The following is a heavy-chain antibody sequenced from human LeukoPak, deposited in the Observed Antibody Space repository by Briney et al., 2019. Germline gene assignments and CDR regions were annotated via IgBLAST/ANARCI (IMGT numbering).Heavy chain of an antibody. Sequence: KASETLSLTCTVSGGSISSFYWSWLRQPPGKGLEWIGYIYSNGNTNYNPSLKSRVTISVDTSKNQFSLKLSSVTTADTAIYYCARASSGWSKGSFGYWGQGTLVTVSS. V-gene: IGHV4-59*01. J-gene: IGHJ4*02. CDR2: IYSNGNT. CDR3: ARASSGWSKGSFGY. D-gene: IGHD6-19*01. CDR1: GGSISSFY.